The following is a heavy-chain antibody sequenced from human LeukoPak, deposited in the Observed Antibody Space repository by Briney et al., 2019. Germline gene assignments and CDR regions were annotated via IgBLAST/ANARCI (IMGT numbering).Heavy chain of an antibody. CDR3: ARDLRGYRWELLRERSVPFDY. Sequence: GGSLRLSCAASGFTFSSYWMSWVRQAPGKGLEWVANIKQDGSEKYYVDSVKGRFTISRDNAKNSLYLQMNSLRAEDTAVYYCARDLRGYRWELLRERSVPFDYWGQGTLVTVSS. D-gene: IGHD1-26*01. J-gene: IGHJ4*02. V-gene: IGHV3-7*01. CDR1: GFTFSSYW. CDR2: IKQDGSEK.